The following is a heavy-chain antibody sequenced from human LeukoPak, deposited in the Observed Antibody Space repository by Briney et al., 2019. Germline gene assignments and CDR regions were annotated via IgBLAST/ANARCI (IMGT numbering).Heavy chain of an antibody. Sequence: SETLSLTCTVSGGSISSSSYYWGWIRQPPGKGLEWIGSIYYSGSTYYNPSLKSRVTTSVDTSKNQFSLKLSSVTVADTAVYYCARGDYDFWSYWDALDIWGQGTMVTVSS. J-gene: IGHJ3*02. CDR3: ARGDYDFWSYWDALDI. CDR1: GGSISSSSYY. D-gene: IGHD3-3*01. CDR2: IYYSGST. V-gene: IGHV4-39*01.